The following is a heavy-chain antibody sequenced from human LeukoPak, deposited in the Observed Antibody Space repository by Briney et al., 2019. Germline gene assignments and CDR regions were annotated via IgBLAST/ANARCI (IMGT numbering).Heavy chain of an antibody. D-gene: IGHD4-17*01. Sequence: ASVKVSCKASGFTFTGHYIHWVRLAPGQGLEWMGWINPNSGGTNYAQKFQGRVTMTRDTSISTAYMELSRLRSDDTAVYYCARSFDDYGDYYYYMDVWGKGTTVTVSS. V-gene: IGHV1-2*02. J-gene: IGHJ6*03. CDR1: GFTFTGHY. CDR3: ARSFDDYGDYYYYMDV. CDR2: INPNSGGT.